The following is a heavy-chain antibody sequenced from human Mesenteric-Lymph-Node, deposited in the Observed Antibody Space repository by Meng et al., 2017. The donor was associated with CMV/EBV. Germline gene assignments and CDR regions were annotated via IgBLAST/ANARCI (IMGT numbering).Heavy chain of an antibody. CDR2: INPNSGGT. J-gene: IGHJ4*02. CDR3: AKDPHNWNYLYYFDY. Sequence: ASVKVSCKASGYTFTSYGISWVRQAPGQGLEWMGWINPNSGGTNYAQKFQGRVTMTRDTSISTAYMELSRLRSDDTAVYYCAKDPHNWNYLYYFDYWGQGTLVTVSS. CDR1: GYTFTSYG. D-gene: IGHD1-7*01. V-gene: IGHV1-2*02.